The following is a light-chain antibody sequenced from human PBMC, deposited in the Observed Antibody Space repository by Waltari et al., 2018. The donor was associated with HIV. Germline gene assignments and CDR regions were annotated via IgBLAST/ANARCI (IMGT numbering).Light chain of an antibody. CDR2: RND. Sequence: QSVLTQPPSASGTPGQRVSISCSGSSSNLGSHYVYWYQQPPGTAPKLLMYRNDERPSGVPDRFSGSKSGTSASLAISGLRSEDEADYYCAAWDDSLSAWVFGGGTKLTVL. J-gene: IGLJ3*02. V-gene: IGLV1-47*01. CDR1: SSNLGSHY. CDR3: AAWDDSLSAWV.